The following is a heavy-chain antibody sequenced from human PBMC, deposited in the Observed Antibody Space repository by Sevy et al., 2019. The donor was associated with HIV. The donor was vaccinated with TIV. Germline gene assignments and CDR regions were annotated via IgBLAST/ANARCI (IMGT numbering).Heavy chain of an antibody. CDR3: ARIISRGLFNWFDP. V-gene: IGHV4-39*02. D-gene: IGHD6-19*01. CDR2: IYYTGST. J-gene: IGHJ5*02. CDR1: GGSISSCTYY. Sequence: SETLSLTCTVSGGSISSCTYYWGWIRHPPGKGLEYIGTIYYTGSTYYNPSLKSRVTISVDTSKNNFSLKLTSVTAADTAVYYCARIISRGLFNWFDPWGQGTLVTVSS.